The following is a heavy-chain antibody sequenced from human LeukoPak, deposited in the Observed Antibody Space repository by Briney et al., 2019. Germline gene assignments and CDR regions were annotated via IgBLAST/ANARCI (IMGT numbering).Heavy chain of an antibody. CDR3: ARDPPYYGSGRGAFDI. CDR1: GGSISSYY. Sequence: SETLSLTCTVSGGSISSYYWSWIRQPPGKGLEWIGYIYSSGSTKYNPSLKSRVTISVDTSKNQFSLKLSSVTAADTAVYYCARDPPYYGSGRGAFDIWGQGTMVTVSS. J-gene: IGHJ3*02. V-gene: IGHV4-59*12. CDR2: IYSSGST. D-gene: IGHD3-10*01.